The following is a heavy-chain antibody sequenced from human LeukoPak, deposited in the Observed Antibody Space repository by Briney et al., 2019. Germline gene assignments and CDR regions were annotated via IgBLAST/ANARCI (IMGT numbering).Heavy chain of an antibody. CDR3: ARYCSSTSCLTRYYFDY. J-gene: IGHJ4*02. Sequence: ASVKVSCKASGYTFTSYGISWVRQAPGQGLEWMGWISAYNGNTNYAQKLQSRVTMTTDTSTSTAYMELRSLRSDDTAVYYCARYCSSTSCLTRYYFDYWGQGTLVTVSS. CDR1: GYTFTSYG. V-gene: IGHV1-18*01. CDR2: ISAYNGNT. D-gene: IGHD2-2*01.